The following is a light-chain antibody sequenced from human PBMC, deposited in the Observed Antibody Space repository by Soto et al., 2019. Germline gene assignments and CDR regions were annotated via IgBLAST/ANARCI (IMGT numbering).Light chain of an antibody. J-gene: IGKJ4*01. V-gene: IGKV3-11*01. CDR3: QQCSSWPLI. CDR1: QNVNNC. CDR2: DAS. Sequence: EIVLTQSPAILSLSPGERATLSCRASQNVNNCLAWYQQKPGQAPRLLIYDASKRATGIPVRFSGSGSGTDFTLTITSLEPEDFAVYFCQQCSSWPLIFGGGTKVAVK.